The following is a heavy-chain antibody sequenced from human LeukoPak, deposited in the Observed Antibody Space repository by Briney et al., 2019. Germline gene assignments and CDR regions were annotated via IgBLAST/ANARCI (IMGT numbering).Heavy chain of an antibody. CDR1: GFTFSSYA. CDR2: ISYDGSNK. J-gene: IGHJ4*02. CDR3: ARGSSYEWLAPEDY. V-gene: IGHV3-30-3*01. D-gene: IGHD2-8*01. Sequence: GRSLRLSCAASGFTFSSYAMHWVRQAPGKGLEWVAVISYDGSNKYYADSVKGRFTISRDNSKNTLYLQMNSLRAEDTAVYYCARGSSYEWLAPEDYWGQGTLVTVSS.